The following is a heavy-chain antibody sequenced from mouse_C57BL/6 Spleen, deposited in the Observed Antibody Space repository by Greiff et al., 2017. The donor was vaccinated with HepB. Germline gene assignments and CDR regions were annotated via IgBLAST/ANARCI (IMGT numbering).Heavy chain of an antibody. CDR1: GFTFTDYY. CDR3: ARGGLRGYAMDY. V-gene: IGHV7-3*01. D-gene: IGHD2-2*01. Sequence: EVMLVQSGGGLVQPGGSLSLSCAASGFTFTDYYMSWVRQPPGKALEWFGFIRNKANGYPTEYSASVKGRFTISRDNSQSILYLQMNALRADDSATYYCARGGLRGYAMDYWGQGTSVTVSS. CDR2: IRNKANGYPT. J-gene: IGHJ4*01.